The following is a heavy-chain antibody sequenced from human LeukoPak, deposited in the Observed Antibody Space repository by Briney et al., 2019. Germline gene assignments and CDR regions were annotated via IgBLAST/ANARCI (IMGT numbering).Heavy chain of an antibody. Sequence: SETLSLTCTVSGGSISNKYWSWIRQPPGKGLEWIGEINHSGSTNYNPSLKSRVTISVDTSKNQFSLKLSSVTAADTAVYYCARWVLTGKGYYYYYMDVWGKGTTVTISS. J-gene: IGHJ6*03. CDR3: ARWVLTGKGYYYYYMDV. D-gene: IGHD3-9*01. V-gene: IGHV4-34*01. CDR1: GGSISNKY. CDR2: INHSGST.